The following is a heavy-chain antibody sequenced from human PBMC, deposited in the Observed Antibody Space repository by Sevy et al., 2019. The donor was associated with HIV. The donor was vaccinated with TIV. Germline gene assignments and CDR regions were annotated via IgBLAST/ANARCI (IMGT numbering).Heavy chain of an antibody. CDR1: GFSLSTSGVG. J-gene: IGHJ4*02. V-gene: IGHV2-5*01. CDR2: IFWNDDK. CDR3: AHSEGLRGGIAAAGTRGFDY. D-gene: IGHD6-13*01. Sequence: SGPTLVNPTQTLTLTCTFSGFSLSTSGVGVGWIRQPPGKALEWLALIFWNDDKRYSPSLKSRLTITKDTSKNQVVLXMTNMDPVDTATYYCAHSEGLRGGIAAAGTRGFDYWGQGTLVTVSS.